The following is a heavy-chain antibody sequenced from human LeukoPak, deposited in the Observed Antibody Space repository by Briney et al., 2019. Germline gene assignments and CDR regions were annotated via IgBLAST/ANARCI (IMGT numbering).Heavy chain of an antibody. CDR2: INSTNSYI. J-gene: IGHJ5*02. D-gene: IGHD1-26*01. Sequence: GGSLRLSCAASGFTLSSYSMNWVRQAPGKGLEWVSSINSTNSYIYYADSVKRRFTISRDNARNSLYLQMNSLRAEDTAVYYCARDISPHEPVGANPPWLDPLGQGTLVTVSS. V-gene: IGHV3-21*01. CDR3: ARDISPHEPVGANPPWLDP. CDR1: GFTLSSYS.